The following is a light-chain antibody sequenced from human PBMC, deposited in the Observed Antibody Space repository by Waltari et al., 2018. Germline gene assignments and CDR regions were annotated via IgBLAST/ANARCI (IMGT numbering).Light chain of an antibody. CDR2: AAT. CDR3: QQYYSYPRT. J-gene: IGKJ1*01. V-gene: IGKV1-8*01. Sequence: AIRMTQSPSSLSASTGDTITITCRASQDIRSYLGWYQQKPGKAPKLLVYAATSLQTGVPSRFSASGSGTDFSLTISNLQSEDFAIYHCQQYYSYPRTFGQGTKVEVK. CDR1: QDIRSY.